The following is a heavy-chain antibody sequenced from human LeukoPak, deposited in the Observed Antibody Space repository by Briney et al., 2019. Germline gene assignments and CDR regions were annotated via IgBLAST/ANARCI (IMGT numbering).Heavy chain of an antibody. CDR3: ARRYDSGSYHLPH. CDR2: MNPNSGNT. CDR1: GYTFTNYD. V-gene: IGHV1-8*01. D-gene: IGHD3-10*01. J-gene: IGHJ4*02. Sequence: ASVKVSCKASGYTFTNYDINWVRQAAGQGLEWMGWMNPNSGNTGYAQKFQGRITMARNTSISTAYMELSSLTSEDTAVYFCARRYDSGSYHLPHWGQGTLVTVSS.